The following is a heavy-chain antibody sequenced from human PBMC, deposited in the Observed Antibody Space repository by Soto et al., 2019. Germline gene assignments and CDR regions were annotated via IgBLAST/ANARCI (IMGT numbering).Heavy chain of an antibody. CDR2: ITHSGGI. Sequence: SETLSLTCAVYGGSFSGYYWSWVRQPPGKGLEWIGEITHSGGISYNPSLKSRVTMSLDTSKNQFSLRLNSVSDADTAVYYCARLFAGATGNWYFDTWGRGTLVTVSS. D-gene: IGHD1-1*01. CDR1: GGSFSGYY. V-gene: IGHV4-34*01. J-gene: IGHJ2*01. CDR3: ARLFAGATGNWYFDT.